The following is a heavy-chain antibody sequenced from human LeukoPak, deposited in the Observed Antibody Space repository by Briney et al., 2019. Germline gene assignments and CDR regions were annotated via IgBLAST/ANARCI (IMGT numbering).Heavy chain of an antibody. CDR2: TYYRSKWYN. D-gene: IGHD1-26*01. J-gene: IGHJ5*02. Sequence: SQTLSLTCAISGDSVSSNSAAWNWIRQSPSRGLEWLGRTYYRSKWYNDYAVSVKSRITINPDTSKNQFSLQLNSATPEDTAVYYCARGQWELLGGHNWFDPWGQGTLVTVSS. V-gene: IGHV6-1*01. CDR3: ARGQWELLGGHNWFDP. CDR1: GDSVSSNSAA.